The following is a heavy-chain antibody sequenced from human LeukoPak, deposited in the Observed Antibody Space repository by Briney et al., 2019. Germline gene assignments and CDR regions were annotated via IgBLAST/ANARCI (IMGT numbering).Heavy chain of an antibody. Sequence: GGSLRLSCAASGFTFSSYGMHWVRQAPGKGLEWVAFTRYDGSNKYYADSVKGRFTVSRDNSKNTLYLQMNTLRAEDTAVYYCAKGGWKAAAEFFDYWGQGTLVTVSS. V-gene: IGHV3-30*02. CDR1: GFTFSSYG. CDR2: TRYDGSNK. J-gene: IGHJ4*02. CDR3: AKGGWKAAAEFFDY. D-gene: IGHD6-13*01.